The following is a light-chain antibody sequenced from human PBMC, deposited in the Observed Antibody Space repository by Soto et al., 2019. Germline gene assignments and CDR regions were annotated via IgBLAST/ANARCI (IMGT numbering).Light chain of an antibody. CDR1: QSISSY. CDR3: QQSYDTPRT. CDR2: AAS. Sequence: DIQMTQSPSSLSASVGDRVTVTCRASQSISSYLNWYQQKPGKAPNLLIYAASSLHSGVPSRFSGSGSGTDFTLTISSLQPEDSETYYCQQSYDTPRTFGQGTKVDIK. J-gene: IGKJ1*01. V-gene: IGKV1-39*01.